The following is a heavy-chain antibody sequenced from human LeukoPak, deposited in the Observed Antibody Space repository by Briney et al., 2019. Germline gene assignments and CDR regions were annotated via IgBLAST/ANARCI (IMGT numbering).Heavy chain of an antibody. CDR3: AKDGMVRGVIISYYYYYYGVDV. J-gene: IGHJ6*02. V-gene: IGHV3-23*01. Sequence: PGGSLRLSCAASGFTFSSYAMSWVRQAPGKGLEWVSAISGSGGSTYYADSVKGRFTISRDNSKNTLYLQMNSLRAEDTAVYYCAKDGMVRGVIISYYYYYYGVDVWGQGTTVTVSS. CDR1: GFTFSSYA. D-gene: IGHD3-10*01. CDR2: ISGSGGST.